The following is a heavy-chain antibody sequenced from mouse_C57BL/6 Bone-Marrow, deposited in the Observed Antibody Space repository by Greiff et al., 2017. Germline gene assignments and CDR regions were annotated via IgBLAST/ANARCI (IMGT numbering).Heavy chain of an antibody. CDR1: GYTFTSYW. V-gene: IGHV1-50*01. Sequence: QVHVKQSGAELVKPGASVKLSCKASGYTFTSYWLQWVKQRPGQGLEWIGEIDPSDSYTNYNQKFKGKATLTVDTSSSTAYMQLSSLTSEDSAVYYCARFLRLTWFAYWGQETLVTVSA. J-gene: IGHJ3*01. D-gene: IGHD3-2*02. CDR3: ARFLRLTWFAY. CDR2: IDPSDSYT.